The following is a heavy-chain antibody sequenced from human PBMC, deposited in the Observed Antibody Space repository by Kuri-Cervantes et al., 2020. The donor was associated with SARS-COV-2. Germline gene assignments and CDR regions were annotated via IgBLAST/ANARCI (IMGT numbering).Heavy chain of an antibody. CDR2: INHSGST. V-gene: IGHV4-34*01. J-gene: IGHJ6*02. D-gene: IGHD3-10*01. CDR3: ARFSSGYYGSGSYYATYYYGMDV. Sequence: GSLRLSCAVYGGSFSGYYWSWIRQPPGKGLEWIGEINHSGSTNYNPSLKSRVTISVDTSKNQFSLKLSSVTVADTAVYYCARFSSGYYGSGSYYATYYYGMDVWGQGTTVTVSS. CDR1: GGSFSGYY.